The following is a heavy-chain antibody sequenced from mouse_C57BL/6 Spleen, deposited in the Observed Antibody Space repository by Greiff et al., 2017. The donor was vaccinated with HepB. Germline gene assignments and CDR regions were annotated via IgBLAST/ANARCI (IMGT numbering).Heavy chain of an antibody. Sequence: QVQLKQPGAELVKPGASVKLSCKASGYTFTSYWMHWVKQRPGQGLEWIGMIHPNSGSTNYNEKFKSKATLTVDKSSSTAYMQLSSLTSEDSAVYYCARCPDGYYKYFDVWGTGTTVTVSS. J-gene: IGHJ1*03. CDR2: IHPNSGST. CDR1: GYTFTSYW. D-gene: IGHD2-3*01. V-gene: IGHV1-64*01. CDR3: ARCPDGYYKYFDV.